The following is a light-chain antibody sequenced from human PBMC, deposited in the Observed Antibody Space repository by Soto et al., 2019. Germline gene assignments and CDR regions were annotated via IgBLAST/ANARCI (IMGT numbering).Light chain of an antibody. V-gene: IGKV3-11*01. J-gene: IGKJ2*01. CDR2: DVF. CDR1: QSVGSF. Sequence: EIVLTQSPATLSLSPGERATLSCRASQSVGSFLAWYQQKPGQAPRLLIYDVFNRAPGIPARFSGSGSGTDFTLTINSLEPEDFAVYYCQQRSNWPPGYTFGQGTKLEIK. CDR3: QQRSNWPPGYT.